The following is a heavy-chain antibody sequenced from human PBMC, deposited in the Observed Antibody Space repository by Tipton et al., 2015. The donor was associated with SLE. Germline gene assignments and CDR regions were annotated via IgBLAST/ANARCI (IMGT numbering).Heavy chain of an antibody. Sequence: TLSLSCTVSGYSISSGYYWGWIRQPPGKGLEWIGEINHGGSTIYNPSLKSRVTISVDTSKNQFSLKLTSVTAADTAVYFCARLNYDYIWGSYRPWFDPWGQGTLVTVSS. CDR2: INHGGST. CDR3: ARLNYDYIWGSYRPWFDP. D-gene: IGHD3-16*02. CDR1: GYSISSGYY. J-gene: IGHJ5*02. V-gene: IGHV4-38-2*02.